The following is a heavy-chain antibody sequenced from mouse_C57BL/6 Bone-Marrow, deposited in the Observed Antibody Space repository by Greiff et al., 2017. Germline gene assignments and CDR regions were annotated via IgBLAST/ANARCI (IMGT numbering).Heavy chain of an antibody. D-gene: IGHD2-5*01. V-gene: IGHV1-61*01. CDR2: IYPSDSET. J-gene: IGHJ3*01. Sequence: QVQLQQPGAELVRPGSSVKLSCKASGYTFTSYWMEWVKQRPGQGLEWIGNIYPSDSETHYNQKFKDKATLTVDKSSSTAYMQLSSLTSEDSAVXYCARYNCSNFWFAYWGQGTLVTVSA. CDR1: GYTFTSYW. CDR3: ARYNCSNFWFAY.